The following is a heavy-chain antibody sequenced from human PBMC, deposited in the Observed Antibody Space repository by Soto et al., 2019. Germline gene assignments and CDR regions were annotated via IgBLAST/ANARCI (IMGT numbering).Heavy chain of an antibody. CDR1: GASISSYY. V-gene: IGHV4-59*01. J-gene: IGHJ4*02. Sequence: SETLSLTCAVSGASISSYYSSWMRQPPGKGLEWIGDIYYSGSTNYNPSLKSRVTISVDTSKNQFSLKLSSVTAADTAVYYCARVSITMVRGAPGYFDYWGQGTLVTRLL. CDR2: IYYSGST. D-gene: IGHD3-10*01. CDR3: ARVSITMVRGAPGYFDY.